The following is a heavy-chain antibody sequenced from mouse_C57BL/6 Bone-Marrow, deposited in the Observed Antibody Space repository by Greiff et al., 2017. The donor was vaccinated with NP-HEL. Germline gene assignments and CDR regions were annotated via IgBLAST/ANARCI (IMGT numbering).Heavy chain of an antibody. CDR2: IDPSDSYT. D-gene: IGHD2-4*01. Sequence: QVQLQQPGAELVKPGASVKLSCKASGYTFTSYWMQWVKQRPGQGLEWIGEIDPSDSYTNYNQKFKGKATLTVDTSSSTAYMQLSSLTSEDSAVYYCALYDYAFDYWGQGTTLTVSS. J-gene: IGHJ2*01. CDR1: GYTFTSYW. CDR3: ALYDYAFDY. V-gene: IGHV1-50*01.